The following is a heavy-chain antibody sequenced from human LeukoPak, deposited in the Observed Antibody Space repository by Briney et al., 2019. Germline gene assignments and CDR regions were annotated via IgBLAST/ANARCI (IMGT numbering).Heavy chain of an antibody. V-gene: IGHV4-4*07. CDR3: ARDNEAAARAYDY. CDR1: GGSIDSHY. Sequence: SETLSLTCTVSGGSIDSHYWSWNRQSAGKGLEWIGRFFTGGSTYYNPSLESRVTMSVDTSKNQFSLKLSSVTAADTAVYYCARDNEAAARAYDYWGQGTLVTVSS. D-gene: IGHD6-13*01. J-gene: IGHJ4*02. CDR2: FFTGGST.